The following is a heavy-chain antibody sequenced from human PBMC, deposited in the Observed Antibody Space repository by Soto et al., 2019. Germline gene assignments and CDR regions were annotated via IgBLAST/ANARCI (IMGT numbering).Heavy chain of an antibody. D-gene: IGHD5-12*01. CDR3: ARDIVATGFWYYGMDV. Sequence: SGGSLRLSCAASGFTFSSYSMNWVRQAPGKGLEWVSYISSSSSTIYYADSVKGRFTISRGNAKNSLYLQMNSLRDEDTAVYYCARDIVATGFWYYGMDVWGQGTTVTVSS. J-gene: IGHJ6*02. V-gene: IGHV3-48*02. CDR1: GFTFSSYS. CDR2: ISSSSSTI.